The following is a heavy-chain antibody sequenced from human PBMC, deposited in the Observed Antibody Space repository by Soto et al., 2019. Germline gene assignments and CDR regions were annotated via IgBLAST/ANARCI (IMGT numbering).Heavy chain of an antibody. V-gene: IGHV4-30-4*01. CDR2: IYYSGST. CDR3: TREVAATRVFSRKYYYYGMDV. J-gene: IGHJ6*02. Sequence: KPSETLSPTCTVAGGSISSGDYYWSWIRQPPGKGLEWIGYIYYSGSTYYNPSLKSRVTISVDTSKNQFSLKLSSVTAADTAVYYCTREVAATRVFSRKYYYYGMDVWGQGTTVTVSS. D-gene: IGHD2-15*01. CDR1: GGSISSGDYY.